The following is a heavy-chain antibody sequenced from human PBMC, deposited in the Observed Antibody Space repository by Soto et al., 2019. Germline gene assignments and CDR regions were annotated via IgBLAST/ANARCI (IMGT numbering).Heavy chain of an antibody. CDR3: ARIIGYCRNNDCSWTFDI. CDR2: FYPGDSTS. J-gene: IGHJ3*02. Sequence: GESLKISCKTSGYSFISYRVAWVRQKPGKGLEWMGTFYPGDSTSTYSPSFQGQVTISVDKSISTAYLHLSSLKASDTAMYYCARIIGYCRNNDCSWTFDIWGQGTTVTVSS. CDR1: GYSFISYR. V-gene: IGHV5-51*01. D-gene: IGHD2-2*03.